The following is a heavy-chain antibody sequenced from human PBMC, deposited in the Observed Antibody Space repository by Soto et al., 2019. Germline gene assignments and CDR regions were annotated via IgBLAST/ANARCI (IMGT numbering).Heavy chain of an antibody. D-gene: IGHD2-2*01. CDR1: GYSFMKYG. V-gene: IGHV1-18*01. CDR2: ISPYSGYT. Sequence: ASVKVSCKDFGYSFMKYGINWVRQAPGQGLEWVGWISPYSGYTHSAQKFHGRLTLTTDTAASTAYMELRILRSADTAPYYCAXEASVLIPAAQPSRFDPWGQGTLVTVSS. CDR3: AXEASVLIPAAQPSRFDP. J-gene: IGHJ5*02.